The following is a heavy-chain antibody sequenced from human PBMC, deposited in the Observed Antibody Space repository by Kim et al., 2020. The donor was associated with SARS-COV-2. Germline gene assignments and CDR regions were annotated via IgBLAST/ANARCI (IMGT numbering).Heavy chain of an antibody. CDR2: ISGSGGST. D-gene: IGHD6-13*01. V-gene: IGHV3-23*01. J-gene: IGHJ4*02. Sequence: GGSLRLSCAASGFTFSSYAMSWVRQAPGKGLEWVSAISGSGGSTYYADSVKGRFPISRDNSKNTLYLQMNSLRAEDTAVYYCAKLGIAAAGPGVYDYWGQGPGGGLAAAGPGVYDYWGQGSLVTVSS. CDR3: AKLGIAAAGPGVYDYWGQGPGGGLAAAGPGVYDY. CDR1: GFTFSSYA.